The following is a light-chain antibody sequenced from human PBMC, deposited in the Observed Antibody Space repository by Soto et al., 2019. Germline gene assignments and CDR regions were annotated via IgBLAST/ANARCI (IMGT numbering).Light chain of an antibody. CDR3: QHFGGTTFT. J-gene: IGKJ5*01. CDR1: QSVSGSY. Sequence: ENVLTQSPGTLSLSPGERATLSCRASQSVSGSYLAWYQQKPGQAPRLVIFGASSRATGIPDRFSGSGSGTHFTLTISRLEPGDFAVYYCQHFGGTTFTFGQGTRLEIK. V-gene: IGKV3-20*01. CDR2: GAS.